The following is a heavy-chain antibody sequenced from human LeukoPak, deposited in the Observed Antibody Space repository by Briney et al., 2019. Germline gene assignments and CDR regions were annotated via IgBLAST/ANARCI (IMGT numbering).Heavy chain of an antibody. J-gene: IGHJ4*02. Sequence: ASVKVSCKASGYTFTGYYMHWVRQATGQGLEWMGWMNPNSGNTGYAQKFQGRVTMTRNTSISTAYMELSSLRSEDTAVYYCARVPIAAAGTPLDYWGQGTLSPSPQ. D-gene: IGHD6-13*01. CDR2: MNPNSGNT. CDR3: ARVPIAAAGTPLDY. V-gene: IGHV1-8*02. CDR1: GYTFTGYY.